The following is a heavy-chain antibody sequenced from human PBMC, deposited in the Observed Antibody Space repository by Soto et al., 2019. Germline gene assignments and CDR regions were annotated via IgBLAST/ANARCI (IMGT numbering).Heavy chain of an antibody. CDR1: GDTFTSYY. V-gene: IGHV1-46*01. D-gene: IGHD2-15*01. Sequence: QVQLVQSGAEVKKPGASVKISCKASGDTFTSYYMHWVRQAPGQGLEWMGIINPSGDTSYAQKFQGRVTMTRDTPTSTVYMELSRLRSEDTAVYYCARVYCSGGGCYGIDYWGQGTLVTVSS. CDR3: ARVYCSGGGCYGIDY. J-gene: IGHJ4*02. CDR2: INPSGDT.